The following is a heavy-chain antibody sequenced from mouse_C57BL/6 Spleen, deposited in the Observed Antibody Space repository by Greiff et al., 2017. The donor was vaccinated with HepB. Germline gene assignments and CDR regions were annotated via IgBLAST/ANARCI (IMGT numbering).Heavy chain of an antibody. D-gene: IGHD1-1*01. CDR2: IHPNSGST. V-gene: IGHV1-64*01. CDR3: AKYPSYSGSSDVYSSDS. CDR1: GYTFTSYW. Sequence: VQLQQPGAELVKPGASVKLSCKASGYTFTSYWMHWVKQRPGQGLEWIGMIHPNSGSTNYNEKFKSKATLTVDKSSSTAYMQLSSLTSEDSAVYYSAKYPSYSGSSDVYSSDSWGQGTTLTVSS. J-gene: IGHJ2*01.